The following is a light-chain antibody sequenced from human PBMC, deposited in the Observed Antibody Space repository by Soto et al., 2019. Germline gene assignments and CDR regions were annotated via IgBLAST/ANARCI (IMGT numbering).Light chain of an antibody. Sequence: QSALTQHASVSGSPGQSITLSCTGTSSDVGSYNLVSWYQLHPGKAPKLMIYEGTKRPSGVSNRFSGSKSGSTASLTISGLQAEDEADYYCCSYAGSSSYVVFGGGTKLTVL. J-gene: IGLJ2*01. CDR1: SSDVGSYNL. V-gene: IGLV2-23*01. CDR2: EGT. CDR3: CSYAGSSSYVV.